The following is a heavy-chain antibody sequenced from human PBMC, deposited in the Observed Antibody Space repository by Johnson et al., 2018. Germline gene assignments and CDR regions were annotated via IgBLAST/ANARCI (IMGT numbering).Heavy chain of an antibody. CDR3: ANTHVEMATIGGAFDI. CDR1: GFTFSSYG. J-gene: IGHJ3*02. V-gene: IGHV3-30*18. CDR2: ISYDGSNK. D-gene: IGHD5-24*01. Sequence: QVQLVQSGGGVVQPGRSLRLSCAASGFTFSSYGMHWVRQAPGKGLEWVAVISYDGSNKYYADSVKGRFTISSDNSKNTLSLQMNRLRAEDSAVYYCANTHVEMATIGGAFDIWGQGTMVTVSS.